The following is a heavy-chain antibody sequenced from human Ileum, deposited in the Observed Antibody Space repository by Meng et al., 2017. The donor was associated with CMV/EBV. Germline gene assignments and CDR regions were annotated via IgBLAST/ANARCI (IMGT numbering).Heavy chain of an antibody. CDR3: VRDYDCSNGLCYDY. CDR2: ISTASRYI. V-gene: IGHV3-21*01. CDR1: GFNFGGYS. J-gene: IGHJ4*02. D-gene: IGHD2-8*01. Sequence: EVQVVGAGGGLVKPGESLRLSCAASGFNFGGYSMNWVRQAPGKGLEWVSSISTASRYIYYADSVKGQFTISRDDAKNSLYLQMNSLRAEDTAVYHCVRDYDCSNGLCYDYWGQGTLVTVSS.